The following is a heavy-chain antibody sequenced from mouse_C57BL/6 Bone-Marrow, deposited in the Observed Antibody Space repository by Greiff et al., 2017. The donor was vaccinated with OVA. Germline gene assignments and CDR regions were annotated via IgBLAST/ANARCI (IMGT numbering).Heavy chain of an antibody. J-gene: IGHJ4*01. Sequence: QVQLQQPGAELVKPGASVKVSCKSSGYTFTSYWMHWVKQRPGPGLEWIGRIHPSDSDTNSTQKFKGKATLTVDTSSSTAYMQLISLTSEYSAVYYCSIVGGYWGQGTAVTVSS. CDR2: IHPSDSDT. CDR1: GYTFTSYW. V-gene: IGHV1-74*01. CDR3: SIVGGY. D-gene: IGHD4-1*01.